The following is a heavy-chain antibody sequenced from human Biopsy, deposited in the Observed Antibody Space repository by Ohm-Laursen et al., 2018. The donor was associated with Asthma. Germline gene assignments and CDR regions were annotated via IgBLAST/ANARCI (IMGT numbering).Heavy chain of an antibody. V-gene: IGHV1-18*01. CDR1: GYTFNSAG. CDR2: ISVYNGNT. J-gene: IGHJ6*02. CDR3: ARAVDYSHYYGIDV. D-gene: IGHD3-10*01. Sequence: GSSLKVSCKTSGYTFNSAGITWVRQAPGQGLEWMGWISVYNGNTKVAQKLQDRVTMITDTSTSTAYMELRSLRSDDTSVYFCARAVDYSHYYGIDVWGQGTTVTAS.